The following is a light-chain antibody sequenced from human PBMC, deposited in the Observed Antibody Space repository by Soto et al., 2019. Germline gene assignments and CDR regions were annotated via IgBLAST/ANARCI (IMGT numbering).Light chain of an antibody. CDR1: QSISSW. V-gene: IGKV1-5*01. Sequence: DIQMTQSPSTLSASVGNRVTITCRASQSISSWLAWYQQKPGKAPNLLISDASSLKSGVPSRFSGSGSGPESTLTISSLQPDDFATYYCQQYNSYPWTFAQGTKLETK. CDR3: QQYNSYPWT. CDR2: DAS. J-gene: IGKJ1*01.